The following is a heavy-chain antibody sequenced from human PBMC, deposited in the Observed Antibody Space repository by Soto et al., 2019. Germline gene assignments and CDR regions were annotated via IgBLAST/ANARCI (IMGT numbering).Heavy chain of an antibody. D-gene: IGHD6-25*01. J-gene: IGHJ6*02. CDR3: ARPYSSAGYYYYNMDV. Sequence: GGSLRLSCAASGFIFSNYWMTWVRQAPGKGLEWVANIKQDGGQKYYVDSVKGRFTISRDNAKNSLYLQMNSLRAEDTAVYYCARPYSSAGYYYYNMDVWGQGTTVTVSS. CDR1: GFIFSNYW. V-gene: IGHV3-7*05. CDR2: IKQDGGQK.